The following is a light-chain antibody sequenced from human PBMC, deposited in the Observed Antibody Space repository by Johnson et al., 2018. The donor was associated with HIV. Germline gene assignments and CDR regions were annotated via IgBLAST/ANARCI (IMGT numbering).Light chain of an antibody. Sequence: HSVLTQPPSVSAAPGQKVTVSCSGSSSNIGSNYVSWYQQLPGTAPKLLIYENNKRPSGIPDRFSGSKSGTSATLALTGLHTGDEAYYDCGTWATMMIAGHVFGTGAKFTGL. J-gene: IGLJ1*01. CDR1: SSNIGSNY. CDR2: ENN. V-gene: IGLV1-51*02. CDR3: GTWATMMIAGHV.